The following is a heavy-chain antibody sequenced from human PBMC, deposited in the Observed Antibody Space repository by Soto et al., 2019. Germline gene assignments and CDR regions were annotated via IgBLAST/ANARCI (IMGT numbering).Heavy chain of an antibody. Sequence: QVKLVQSGTEVKKPGASMKVSCKASGYSFATSGISWVRQAPGQGLAWMGWISAYNGNTNYDQKLQDRVTMTTDTSTSTAYLELRSLRSDDTAVYYCARAGQYYDSSGYANWCQGTLVTVSS. V-gene: IGHV1-18*01. CDR1: GYSFATSG. CDR2: ISAYNGNT. CDR3: ARAGQYYDSSGYAN. D-gene: IGHD3-22*01. J-gene: IGHJ4*02.